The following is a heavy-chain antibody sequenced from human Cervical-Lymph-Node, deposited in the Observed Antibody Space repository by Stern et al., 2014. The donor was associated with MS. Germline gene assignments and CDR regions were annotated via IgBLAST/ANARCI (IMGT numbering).Heavy chain of an antibody. CDR3: ARALGYCSGGSCYSYYYGMDV. CDR1: GFTFSDYY. D-gene: IGHD2-15*01. Sequence: QVQLVQSGGGLVKPGGSLRLSCAASGFTFSDYYMSWIRQAPGKGLEWVSYISSSGSTIYYADSVKGRFTISRDNGKNSLYLQMNSLRAEDTAVYYCARALGYCSGGSCYSYYYGMDVWGQGTTVTVSS. J-gene: IGHJ6*02. V-gene: IGHV3-11*01. CDR2: ISSSGSTI.